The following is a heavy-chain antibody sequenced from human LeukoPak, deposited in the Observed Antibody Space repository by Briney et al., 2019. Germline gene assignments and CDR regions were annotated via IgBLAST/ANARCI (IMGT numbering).Heavy chain of an antibody. Sequence: QPGRSLRLSCGASGFTFDDYAIHWVRQPPGKGLEWVSGISWDGDFIGYADSVKGRFTISRDNAKNSLYLQMNSLRPEDTALYYCAKVMWKVTTPGGFDYWGQGTLVTVSS. CDR1: GFTFDDYA. D-gene: IGHD3-22*01. J-gene: IGHJ4*02. V-gene: IGHV3-9*01. CDR3: AKVMWKVTTPGGFDY. CDR2: ISWDGDFI.